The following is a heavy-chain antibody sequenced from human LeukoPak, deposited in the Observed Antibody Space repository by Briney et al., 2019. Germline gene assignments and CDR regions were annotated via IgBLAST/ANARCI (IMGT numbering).Heavy chain of an antibody. J-gene: IGHJ4*02. CDR1: GGSIGSSSYY. CDR3: ARRPWGGYYYDSSAGYFDY. D-gene: IGHD3-22*01. CDR2: IYYSGST. V-gene: IGHV4-39*01. Sequence: SETLSLTCTVSGGSIGSSSYYWGWIRQPPGKGLEWIGSIYYSGSTYYNSSFKSRVTISVDTSKNQFSLKLSSVTAADTAVYCCARRPWGGYYYDSSAGYFDYWGQGTLVTVSS.